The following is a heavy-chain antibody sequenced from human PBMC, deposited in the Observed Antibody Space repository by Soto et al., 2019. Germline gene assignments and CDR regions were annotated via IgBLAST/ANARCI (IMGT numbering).Heavy chain of an antibody. D-gene: IGHD3-9*01. CDR3: ASRYGYYFDY. V-gene: IGHV4-59*08. CDR1: GGSISSYY. J-gene: IGHJ4*02. Sequence: QVQLQESGPGLVKPSETLSLTCTVSGGSISSYYWSWIRQPPGKGLEWIGYIYYSGSTNYNPSLXGXVXIXXDTSKHQLSLKLSSVTAADTAVYYCASRYGYYFDYWGQGTLVTVSS. CDR2: IYYSGST.